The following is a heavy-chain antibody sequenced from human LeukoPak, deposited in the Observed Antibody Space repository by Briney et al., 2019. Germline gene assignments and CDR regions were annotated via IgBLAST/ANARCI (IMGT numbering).Heavy chain of an antibody. V-gene: IGHV3-30*18. J-gene: IGHJ4*02. Sequence: GRSLRLSCAASGFTFSSYGIHWVRQAPGKGLEWVGVISYDGANKYYADSVKGRFTISRDNSKNTLYLQMSGLRAEDTAVYYCAKEHVLKGTADYWGQGTLVTVSS. CDR3: AKEHVLKGTADY. CDR1: GFTFSSYG. CDR2: ISYDGANK. D-gene: IGHD1-7*01.